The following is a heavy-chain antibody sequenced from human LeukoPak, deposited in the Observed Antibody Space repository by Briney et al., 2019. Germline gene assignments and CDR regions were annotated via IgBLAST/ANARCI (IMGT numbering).Heavy chain of an antibody. V-gene: IGHV3-9*01. CDR2: ISWNSGSI. Sequence: GGSLRLSCAASGFTFDDYAMHWVRQAPRKGLGWVSGISWNSGSIGYADSVKGRFTISRDNAKNSLYLQMNSLRAEDTALYYCAKDMVRYCSSTSCYSPMDVWGKGTTVTVSS. CDR3: AKDMVRYCSSTSCYSPMDV. D-gene: IGHD2-2*02. J-gene: IGHJ6*03. CDR1: GFTFDDYA.